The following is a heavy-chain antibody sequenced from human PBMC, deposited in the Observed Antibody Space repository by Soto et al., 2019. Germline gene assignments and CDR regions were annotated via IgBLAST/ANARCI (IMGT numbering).Heavy chain of an antibody. CDR3: ARHGSDSGWFFFDP. CDR1: GASIRSYY. V-gene: IGHV4-59*08. Sequence: PSETLSLTCSVSGASIRSYYWHWIRQPPGKGLEWIGYVYTSDYTRYSSSLKSRVTISVDTSKSQFYLRLNSVTAADTAVYYCARHGSDSGWFFFDPWGQGALVTVSS. CDR2: VYTSDYT. J-gene: IGHJ5*02. D-gene: IGHD6-19*01.